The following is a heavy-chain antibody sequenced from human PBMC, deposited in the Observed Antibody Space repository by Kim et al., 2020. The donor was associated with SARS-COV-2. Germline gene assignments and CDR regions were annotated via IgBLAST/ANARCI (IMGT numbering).Heavy chain of an antibody. D-gene: IGHD2-15*01. V-gene: IGHV1-46*01. CDR3: ARGNRNTDIASLFDL. Sequence: ASVKVSCKASGYTFINYYLHWVRQAPGQGLEWMGIINPSGGSTSYAEKFQGSVTMTSDTSTSTVYMEMTSLRSDDTAVYYCARGNRNTDIASLFDLWGQG. CDR1: GYTFINYY. J-gene: IGHJ4*02. CDR2: INPSGGST.